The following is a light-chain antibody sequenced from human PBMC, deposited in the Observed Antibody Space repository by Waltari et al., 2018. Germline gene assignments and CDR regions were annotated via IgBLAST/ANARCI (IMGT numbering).Light chain of an antibody. CDR2: DAS. J-gene: IGKJ2*01. Sequence: ETVMTQSPATLYVSPGERVTVSCSASQLVISNLAWYQQKPGQVPRLLIFDASIRATGIPARFRGSGTGTEVTLTISNMQSEDFAIYYCQQYNDWPPSTFGQGTKLDIK. CDR1: QLVISN. CDR3: QQYNDWPPST. V-gene: IGKV3-15*01.